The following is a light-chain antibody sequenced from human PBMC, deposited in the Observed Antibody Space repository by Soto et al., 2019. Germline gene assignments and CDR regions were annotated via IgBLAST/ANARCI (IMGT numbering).Light chain of an antibody. V-gene: IGLV2-23*02. Sequence: QSVLTQPASVSGSPGQSITISCTGTSSDVGSYNLVSWYQQHPGKAPKLMIYDVSQWPSGVSNRFSGSKSGYTASLTISGLQAEDEADYYCCSCAGSTWGYVFGTGTKVTVL. CDR3: CSCAGSTWGYV. J-gene: IGLJ1*01. CDR1: SSDVGSYNL. CDR2: DVS.